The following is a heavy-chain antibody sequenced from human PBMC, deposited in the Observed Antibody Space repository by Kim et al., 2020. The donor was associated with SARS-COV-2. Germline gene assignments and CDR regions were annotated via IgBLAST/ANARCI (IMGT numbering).Heavy chain of an antibody. Sequence: GGSLRLSCAASGFTFSSYGMHWVRQAPGKGLEWVAVIWYDGSNKYYADSVKGRFTISRDNSKNTLYLQMNSLRAEDTAVYYCAKGGVVVPAAHFDYWGQGTLVTVSS. J-gene: IGHJ4*02. CDR1: GFTFSSYG. CDR3: AKGGVVVPAAHFDY. D-gene: IGHD2-2*01. CDR2: IWYDGSNK. V-gene: IGHV3-33*06.